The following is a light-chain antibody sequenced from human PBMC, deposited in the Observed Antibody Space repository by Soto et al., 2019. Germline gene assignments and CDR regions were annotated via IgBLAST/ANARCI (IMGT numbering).Light chain of an antibody. Sequence: DIQMTQSPSSLSASVGDRVTITCRASQTITNYLNWYQQKPGKAPKLLIYAASTLFGGVPARLSCGGFGTAFTLIIDSLPPEDFATYYCQQSYSSPCTFGQGTKVEIK. CDR2: AAS. J-gene: IGKJ1*01. V-gene: IGKV1-39*01. CDR1: QTITNY. CDR3: QQSYSSPCT.